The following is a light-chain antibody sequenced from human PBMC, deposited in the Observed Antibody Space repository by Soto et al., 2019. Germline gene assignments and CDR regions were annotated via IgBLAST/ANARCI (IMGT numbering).Light chain of an antibody. J-gene: IGKJ2*01. CDR1: QSISSW. CDR3: QQYSSYPYT. V-gene: IGKV1-5*03. CDR2: KAS. Sequence: DIHMTQSPSTLSASVGDRVTITCRASQSISSWLAWYQQKPGTAPKLLIYKASSLQSGVPSRFSGSGSGTEFTLTISSLQPDDFATYYCQQYSSYPYTFGQGTKLEIK.